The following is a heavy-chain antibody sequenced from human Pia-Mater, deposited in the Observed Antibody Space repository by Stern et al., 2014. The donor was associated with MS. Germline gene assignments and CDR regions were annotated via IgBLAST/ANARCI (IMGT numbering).Heavy chain of an antibody. CDR3: SRDADGYSLVFGY. Sequence: QVQLQESGPGLVKPSQSLSLTCAVTGSSITSAEYYWSWIRQSPGKGLEWIGYIHYSGTTYYNPSLKSRVTISVDTSKNQFSLKLRSVTAADTAVYYCSRDADGYSLVFGYWGRGTLVTVSS. D-gene: IGHD5-24*01. CDR2: IHYSGTT. CDR1: GSSITSAEYY. V-gene: IGHV4-30-4*01. J-gene: IGHJ4*02.